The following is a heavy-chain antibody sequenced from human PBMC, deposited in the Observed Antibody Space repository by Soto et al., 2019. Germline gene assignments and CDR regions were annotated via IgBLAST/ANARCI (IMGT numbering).Heavy chain of an antibody. D-gene: IGHD1-1*01. Sequence: GASVKVSCKASGYTFTRYAIHWVRQAPGQSLEWMGWINAGNGNTKYSEKFQGRVTMTTDTSTSTAYMELRSLRSDDTAVYYCARDLVQPEHGDYYYGMDVWGQGTTVTVSS. CDR2: INAGNGNT. CDR1: GYTFTRYA. CDR3: ARDLVQPEHGDYYYGMDV. V-gene: IGHV1-3*01. J-gene: IGHJ6*02.